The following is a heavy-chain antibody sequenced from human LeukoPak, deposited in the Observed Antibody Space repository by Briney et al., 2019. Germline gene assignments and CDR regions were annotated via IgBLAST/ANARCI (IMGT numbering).Heavy chain of an antibody. CDR2: ISYDGTNK. J-gene: IGHJ6*04. D-gene: IGHD3-10*02. Sequence: GGSLRLSCAASGFTFSSYAMHWVRQAPGKGLEWVAVISYDGTNKYYADSVKGRFTISRDNAKNSLYLQMNSLRAEDTAVYYCAELGITMIGGVWGKGTTVTISS. V-gene: IGHV3-30*04. CDR1: GFTFSSYA. CDR3: AELGITMIGGV.